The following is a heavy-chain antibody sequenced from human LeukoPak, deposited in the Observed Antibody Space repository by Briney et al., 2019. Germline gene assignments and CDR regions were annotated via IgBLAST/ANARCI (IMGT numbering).Heavy chain of an antibody. V-gene: IGHV4-61*02. CDR2: IYTSGST. CDR3: ARDSSGYGVYYFDY. D-gene: IGHD3-22*01. Sequence: PSETLSLTCTVSGGSISSGSYYWSWIRQPAGKGLEWTGRIYTSGSTNYNPSLKSRVTISVDTSKNQFSLKLSSVTAADTAVYYCARDSSGYGVYYFDYWGQGTLVTVSS. J-gene: IGHJ4*02. CDR1: GGSISSGSYY.